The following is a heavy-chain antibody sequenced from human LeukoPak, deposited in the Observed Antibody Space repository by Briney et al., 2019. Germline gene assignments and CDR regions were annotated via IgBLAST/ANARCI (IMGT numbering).Heavy chain of an antibody. V-gene: IGHV3-30*02. CDR1: GFTFSGYG. D-gene: IGHD6-19*01. CDR3: AREIAVAGTVYYYYYYYMDV. Sequence: PGGSLRLSCAASGFTFSGYGMHWVRQAPGKGLEWVAFIRYDGSNKYYADSVKGRFTISRDNAKNSLYLQMNSLRAEDTAVYYCAREIAVAGTVYYYYYYYMDVWGKGTTVTVSS. J-gene: IGHJ6*03. CDR2: IRYDGSNK.